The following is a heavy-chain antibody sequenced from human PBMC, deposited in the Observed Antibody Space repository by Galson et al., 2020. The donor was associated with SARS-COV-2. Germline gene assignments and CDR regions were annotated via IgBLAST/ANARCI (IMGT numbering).Heavy chain of an antibody. CDR3: ARGLLQTTMVIVVYTSASFYFDT. CDR1: GGSFRGHY. D-gene: IGHD3-22*01. J-gene: IGHJ4*02. CDR2: ITQSGSV. Sequence: SETLSLRCAVYGGSFRGHYWSWIRQSPGKGLEWIGEITQSGSVNYTPSLKSRVTISADTSKNQFSLELRSVTAADTAIYYCARGLLQTTMVIVVYTSASFYFDTWGQGTLVIVSS. V-gene: IGHV4-34*01.